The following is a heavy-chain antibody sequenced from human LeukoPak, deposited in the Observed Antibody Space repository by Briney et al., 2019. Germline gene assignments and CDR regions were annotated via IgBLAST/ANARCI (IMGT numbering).Heavy chain of an antibody. CDR2: INHSGST. V-gene: IGHV4-34*01. CDR1: GGSFSGYY. CDR3: ARGLEQPRKGYMDV. Sequence: PSETLSLTCAVYGGSFSGYYWSWIRKPPGKGLEWIGEINHSGSTNYNPSLKSRVTISVDTSKNQFSLKLSSVTAADTAVYYCARGLEQPRKGYMDVWGKGTTVTVSS. J-gene: IGHJ6*03.